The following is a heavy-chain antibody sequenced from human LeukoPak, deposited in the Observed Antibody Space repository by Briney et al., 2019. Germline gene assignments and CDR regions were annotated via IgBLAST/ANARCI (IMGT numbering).Heavy chain of an antibody. Sequence: GGSLTLSCTASGVSFSENCKSWVRKAPGKGLEWVSNIRSNGGDTYYTDSVKGRFTISRDNSKNTLYLEMNNLRAGDTAVYYCAKGGYTTWFDPWGQGTLVTVSS. CDR2: IRSNGGDT. V-gene: IGHV3-23*01. D-gene: IGHD2-15*01. J-gene: IGHJ5*02. CDR3: AKGGYTTWFDP. CDR1: GVSFSENC.